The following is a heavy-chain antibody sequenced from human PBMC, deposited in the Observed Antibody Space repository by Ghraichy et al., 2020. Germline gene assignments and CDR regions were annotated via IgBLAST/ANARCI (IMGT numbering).Heavy chain of an antibody. J-gene: IGHJ4*02. CDR3: ATDDYGFWSGGYNEY. CDR1: GFTFNKAW. CDR2: VKSKISGGTI. D-gene: IGHD3-3*01. Sequence: GESLNISCAASGFTFNKAWMRWVRQAPGKGLEWVGRVKSKISGGTIEYTAPVKGRFTISRDDSKNTMYLEMNSLTIEDTAVYYCATDDYGFWSGGYNEYWGQGTLVTVSS. V-gene: IGHV3-15*01.